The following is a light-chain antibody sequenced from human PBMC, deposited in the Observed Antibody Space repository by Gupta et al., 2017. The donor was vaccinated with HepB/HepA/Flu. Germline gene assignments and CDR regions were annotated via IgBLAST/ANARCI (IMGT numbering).Light chain of an antibody. CDR3: QQTDSAPWT. CDR2: GAS. Sequence: SVGDRITITCRAGQNIRAYLNWYQQRPGKAPNLLIYGASNLQTGVPSRFSGSGSGTEFTLTISSLQLEDFATYFCQQTDSAPWTFGLGTKVDMK. CDR1: QNIRAY. J-gene: IGKJ1*01. V-gene: IGKV1-39*01.